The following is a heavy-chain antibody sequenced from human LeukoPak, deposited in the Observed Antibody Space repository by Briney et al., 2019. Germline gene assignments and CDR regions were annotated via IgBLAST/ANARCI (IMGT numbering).Heavy chain of an antibody. D-gene: IGHD1-26*01. Sequence: ASVKVSCKASGYIFTDYYMHWVRQAPGQELGWMGRINPNSGGTNYAQKFQGRVTMTRDTSISTAYTELSSLRAEDTAVYYCARARGSYSFDCWGQGTLVTVSS. CDR1: GYIFTDYY. CDR2: INPNSGGT. CDR3: ARARGSYSFDC. J-gene: IGHJ4*02. V-gene: IGHV1/OR15-1*01.